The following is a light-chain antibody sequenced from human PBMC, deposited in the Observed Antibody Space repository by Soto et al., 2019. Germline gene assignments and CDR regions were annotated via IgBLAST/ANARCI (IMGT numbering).Light chain of an antibody. J-gene: IGKJ1*01. CDR3: QQYNNWPPWT. CDR2: GAS. V-gene: IGKV3-15*01. Sequence: EIVMTQSPATLSVSPGERATLSCRASQSISSDLAWYQQRPGQAPRLLIYGASTRATGIPARFSGSGSGTEFTLTISSLQSEDFAVYYGQQYNNWPPWTFGQGTKVEI. CDR1: QSISSD.